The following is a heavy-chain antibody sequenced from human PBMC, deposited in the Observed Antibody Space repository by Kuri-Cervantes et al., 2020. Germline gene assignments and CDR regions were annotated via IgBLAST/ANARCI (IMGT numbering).Heavy chain of an antibody. J-gene: IGHJ6*03. CDR2: IAWSSGSI. D-gene: IGHD3-3*01. CDR1: GLTFDDYA. CDR3: ARGAPYYDFWSGYRDYYMDV. Sequence: LSLTCAASGLTFDDYAMHWVRQAPGKGLEWVSGIAWSSGSIAYADSVKGRFTISRDNAKNSLYLQMNSLRAEDTAVYYCARGAPYYDFWSGYRDYYMDVWGKGTTVTVSS. V-gene: IGHV3-9*01.